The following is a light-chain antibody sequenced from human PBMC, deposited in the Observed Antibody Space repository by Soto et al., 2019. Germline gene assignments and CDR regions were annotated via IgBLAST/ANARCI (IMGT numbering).Light chain of an antibody. J-gene: IGLJ2*01. V-gene: IGLV1-40*01. CDR3: QSYDSSLSDDVV. CDR1: SSNIGAGYD. Sequence: QYVLTQPPSVSGAPGQRVTISCTGSSSNIGAGYDVHWYQQLPGTAPKLLIYGNSNRPSGVPDRFSGSKSGTSASLAITGLQAEDEADYYCQSYDSSLSDDVVFGGGTKLTVL. CDR2: GNS.